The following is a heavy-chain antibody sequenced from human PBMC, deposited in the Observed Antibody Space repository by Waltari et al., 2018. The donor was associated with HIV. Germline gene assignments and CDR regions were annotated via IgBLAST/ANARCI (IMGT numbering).Heavy chain of an antibody. CDR1: GYTFTSYA. CDR3: ARGKVSFGDYGDYYYYGMDV. J-gene: IGHJ6*02. CDR2: INAGNGNT. Sequence: QVQLVQSGAEVKKPGASVKVSCKASGYTFTSYAMHWVRQAPGQRLEWMGWINAGNGNTKYSQKFQGRVTITRDTSASTAYMELSSLRSEDTAVYYCARGKVSFGDYGDYYYYGMDVWGQGTTVTVSS. D-gene: IGHD4-17*01. V-gene: IGHV1-3*01.